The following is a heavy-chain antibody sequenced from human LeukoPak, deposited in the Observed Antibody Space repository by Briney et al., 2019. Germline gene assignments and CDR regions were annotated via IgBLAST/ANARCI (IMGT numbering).Heavy chain of an antibody. Sequence: ASVKVSCKASGYTFTSYYMHWVRQAPGQGLEWMGIINPSGGSTSYAQKFQGRVTMTRDMSTSTVYMELSSLRSEDTAVYYCARRQNYGGNSIWFDPWGQGTLVTVSS. CDR1: GYTFTSYY. CDR3: ARRQNYGGNSIWFDP. D-gene: IGHD4-23*01. J-gene: IGHJ5*02. CDR2: INPSGGST. V-gene: IGHV1-46*01.